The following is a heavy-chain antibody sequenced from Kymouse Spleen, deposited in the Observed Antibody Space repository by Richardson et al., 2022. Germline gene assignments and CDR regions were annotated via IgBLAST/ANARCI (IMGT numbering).Heavy chain of an antibody. CDR3: ARRGYFDWLFFDY. CDR1: GGSFSGYY. CDR2: INHSGST. V-gene: IGHV4-34*01. D-gene: IGHD3-9*01. Sequence: QVQLQQWGAGLLKPSETLSLTCAVYGGSFSGYYWSWIRQPPGKGLEWIGEINHSGSTNYNPSLKSRVTISVDTSKNQFSLKLSSVTAADTAVYYCARRGYFDWLFFDYWGQGTLVTVSS. J-gene: IGHJ4*02.